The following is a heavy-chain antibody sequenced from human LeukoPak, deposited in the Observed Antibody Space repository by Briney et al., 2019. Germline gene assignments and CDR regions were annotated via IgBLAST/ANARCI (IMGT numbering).Heavy chain of an antibody. J-gene: IGHJ4*02. CDR1: GGTFSSYA. CDR2: IIPIFGTA. Sequence: ASVKVSCKASGGTFSSYAISWVRQAPGQGLEWMGGIIPIFGTANYAQKFQGRVTITADESTSTVYMELSSLRSEDTAVYYCARSPPPLRYFDWLPDYWGQGTLVTVSS. CDR3: ARSPPPLRYFDWLPDY. D-gene: IGHD3-9*01. V-gene: IGHV1-69*13.